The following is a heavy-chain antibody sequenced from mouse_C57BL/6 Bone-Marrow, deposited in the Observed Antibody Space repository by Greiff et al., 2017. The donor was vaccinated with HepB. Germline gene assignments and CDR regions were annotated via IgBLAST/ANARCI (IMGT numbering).Heavy chain of an antibody. CDR2: IWWDDDK. Sequence: QVTLKVSGPGLLQPSQSLSLSCSFSGFSLSTFGMGVGWIRQPSGKGLVWLAHIWWDDDKYYNPALKSRLTISKDTSKNPVFLKIANVDTADTATYYCARRGYYDYDEDYWGQGTTLTVSS. V-gene: IGHV8-8*01. CDR1: GFSLSTFGMG. J-gene: IGHJ2*01. CDR3: ARRGYYDYDEDY. D-gene: IGHD2-4*01.